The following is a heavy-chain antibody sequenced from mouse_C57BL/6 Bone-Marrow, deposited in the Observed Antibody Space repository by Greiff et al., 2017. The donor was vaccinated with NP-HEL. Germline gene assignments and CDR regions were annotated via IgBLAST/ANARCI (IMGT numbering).Heavy chain of an antibody. Sequence: QVKLKQPGPELARPWASVKISGQVFSTFPRRVHFAIRDPTYGRRWVKKRPGQGLEGIGAIYPGNGATSYNKKFKDKATLTADKSSSTAYMQLSSLTSGDSAVYDCAYGNPAWFAYWGQGTLVTVSA. V-gene: IGHV1-87*01. CDR2: GQGLEGIG. CDR1: STFPRRVH. D-gene: IGHD2-1*01. J-gene: IGHJ3*01. CDR3: SGDSAVYDCAYGNPAWFAY.